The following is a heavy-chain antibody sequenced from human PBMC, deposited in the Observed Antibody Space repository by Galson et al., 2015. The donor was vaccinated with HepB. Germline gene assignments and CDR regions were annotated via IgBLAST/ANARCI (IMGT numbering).Heavy chain of an antibody. V-gene: IGHV3-48*02. CDR3: ARDQGWELTFDY. CDR1: EFTFSSYS. CDR2: ISSSSSTI. Sequence: SLRLSCAASEFTFSSYSMNWVRQAPGKGPEWVSYISSSSSTIYYADSVKGRFTISRDNAKNSLYLQMNSLRDEDTAVYYCARDQGWELTFDYWGQGTLVTVSS. J-gene: IGHJ4*02. D-gene: IGHD1-26*01.